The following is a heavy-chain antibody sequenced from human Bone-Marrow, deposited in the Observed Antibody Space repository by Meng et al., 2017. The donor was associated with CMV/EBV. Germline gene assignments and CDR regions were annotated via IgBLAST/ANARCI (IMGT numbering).Heavy chain of an antibody. V-gene: IGHV3-21*01. CDR2: ISSSSSYI. J-gene: IGHJ6*02. Sequence: RQDPGKGLEWVSSISSSSSYIYYADSVKGRFTISRDNAKNSLYLQMNSLRAEDTAVYYCARDQGVVTMVRGVIRRFSHYYYYGMDVWGQGTTVTVSS. CDR3: ARDQGVVTMVRGVIRRFSHYYYYGMDV. D-gene: IGHD3-10*01.